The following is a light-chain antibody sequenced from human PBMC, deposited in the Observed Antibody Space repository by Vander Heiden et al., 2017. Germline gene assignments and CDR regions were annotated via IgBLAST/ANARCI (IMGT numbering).Light chain of an antibody. J-gene: IGLJ1*01. V-gene: IGLV2-8*01. Sequence: QSALTQPPSASGSPGQSVTISCTGTSSDVGGYNSVSWYQQHPGKAPKCVMYEVTKRPSGVPDRFSGSKSGNTASLTVSGLQAEDEADDYCSSYAGNSKEVLGTGTKV. CDR1: SSDVGGYNS. CDR2: EVT. CDR3: SSYAGNSKEV.